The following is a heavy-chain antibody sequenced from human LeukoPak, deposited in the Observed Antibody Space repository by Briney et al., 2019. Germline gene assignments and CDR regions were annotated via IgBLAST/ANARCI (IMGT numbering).Heavy chain of an antibody. CDR1: GYSFTSYW. Sequence: GESLKISCKGSGYSFTSYWIGWVRPMPGKGLEWMGIIYPGDSDTRYSPSFQGQVTISADKSISTAYLQWSSLKASDTAMYYCARRGFYCSGGSCPSDAFDIWGQGTMVAVTS. D-gene: IGHD2-15*01. CDR2: IYPGDSDT. CDR3: ARRGFYCSGGSCPSDAFDI. V-gene: IGHV5-51*01. J-gene: IGHJ3*02.